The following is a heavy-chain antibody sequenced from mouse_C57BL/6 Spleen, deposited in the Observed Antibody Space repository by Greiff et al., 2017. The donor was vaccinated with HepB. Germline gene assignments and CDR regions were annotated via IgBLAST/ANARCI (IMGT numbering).Heavy chain of an antibody. CDR3: ARRRNYSYAMDY. V-gene: IGHV1-18*01. CDR1: GYTFTDYN. J-gene: IGHJ4*01. CDR2: INPNNGGT. D-gene: IGHD2-1*01. Sequence: EVQLQESGPELVKPGASVKIPCKASGYTFTDYNMDWVKQSHGKSLEWIGDINPNNGGTIYNQKFKGKATLTVDKSSSTAYMELRSLTSEDTAVYYCARRRNYSYAMDYWGQGTSVTVSS.